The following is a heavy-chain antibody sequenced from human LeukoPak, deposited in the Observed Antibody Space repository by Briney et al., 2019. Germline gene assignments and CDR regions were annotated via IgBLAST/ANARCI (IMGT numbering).Heavy chain of an antibody. CDR2: ISSSSSYI. V-gene: IGHV3-21*01. CDR1: GFTFSTSS. J-gene: IGHJ4*02. CDR3: ARAGGRGHFDY. Sequence: GGSLRLSCAASGFTFSTSSMNWVRQAPGKGLEWISSISSSSSYIHYADSVKGRFTISRDNAKNSLYLQMNSLRADDTAVYYCARAGGRGHFDYWGQGTLVPVSS. D-gene: IGHD3-10*01.